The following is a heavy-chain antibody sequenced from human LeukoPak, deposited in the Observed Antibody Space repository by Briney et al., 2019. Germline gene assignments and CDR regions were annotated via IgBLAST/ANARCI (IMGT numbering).Heavy chain of an antibody. Sequence: SETLSLTCTVSGGSISSYYWSWIRQPPGKGLEWIGYIYYSGSANYNPSLKSRVTISVDTSKNQFSLKLSSVTAADTAVYYCAGSHYCSSTSCYLGGAFDIWGQGTMVTVSS. CDR2: IYYSGSA. CDR1: GGSISSYY. CDR3: AGSHYCSSTSCYLGGAFDI. V-gene: IGHV4-59*01. J-gene: IGHJ3*02. D-gene: IGHD2-2*01.